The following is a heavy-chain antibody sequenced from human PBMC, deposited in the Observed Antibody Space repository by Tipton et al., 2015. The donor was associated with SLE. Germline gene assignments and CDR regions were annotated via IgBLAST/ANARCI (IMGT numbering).Heavy chain of an antibody. D-gene: IGHD2-15*01. V-gene: IGHV4-61*02. CDR2: VHTSGST. J-gene: IGHJ4*02. CDR3: ARDRGYCGATSCYLDS. Sequence: TLSLTCTVSGDSIGSGSYYWIWIRQPAGKGLEWIGRVHTSGSTNYNPSLKSRVSIPVDTSKSQFSLTLRSVTAADTAVYFCARDRGYCGATSCYLDSWGQGTLVTVSS. CDR1: GDSIGSGSYY.